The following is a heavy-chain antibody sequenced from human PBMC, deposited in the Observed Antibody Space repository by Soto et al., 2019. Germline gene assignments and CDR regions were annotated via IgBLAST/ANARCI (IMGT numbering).Heavy chain of an antibody. D-gene: IGHD3-10*01. J-gene: IGHJ4*02. V-gene: IGHV3-30*18. CDR3: AKCFPFFGFVCPFDY. CDR2: ISYDGSNK. Sequence: GRSLRLSCAASGFTFSSYGMHWVRQAPGKGLEWVAVISYDGSNKYYADSVKGRFTISRDNSKNTLYLQMNSLRAEDTAVYYCAKCFPFFGFVCPFDYWGQGTLVTVSS. CDR1: GFTFSSYG.